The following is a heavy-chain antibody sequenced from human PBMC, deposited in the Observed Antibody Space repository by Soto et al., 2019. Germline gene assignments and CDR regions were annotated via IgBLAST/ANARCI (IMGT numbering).Heavy chain of an antibody. CDR1: GGSFSGYY. J-gene: IGHJ4*02. D-gene: IGHD6-13*01. CDR2: INHSGST. Sequence: TSETLSLTCAVYGGSFSGYYWSWIRQPPGKGLEWIGEINHSGSTNYNPSLKSRVTISVDTSKNQFSLKLSSVTAADTAVYYCARGWQQQLPRLDYWGQGTLVTVSS. V-gene: IGHV4-34*01. CDR3: ARGWQQQLPRLDY.